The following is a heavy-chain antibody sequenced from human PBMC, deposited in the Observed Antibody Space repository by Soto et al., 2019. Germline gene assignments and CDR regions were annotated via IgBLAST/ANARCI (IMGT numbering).Heavy chain of an antibody. V-gene: IGHV5-51*01. CDR1: GYTFTSYW. Sequence: ESLKISCKGSGYTFTSYWIALVRQMPGKGLEWMGIIYPGDSDTRYSPSFQGQVSISADKSISTAYLQWSSLKASDTAMYYCARQDGSALYYFDYWGQGTLVTVSS. CDR2: IYPGDSDT. CDR3: ARQDGSALYYFDY. J-gene: IGHJ4*02. D-gene: IGHD6-19*01.